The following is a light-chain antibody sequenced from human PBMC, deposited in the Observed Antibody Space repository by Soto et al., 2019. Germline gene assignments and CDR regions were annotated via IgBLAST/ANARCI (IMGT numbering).Light chain of an antibody. J-gene: IGKJ1*01. Sequence: DVQMTQSPSTLPASVGDRVTITCRASQSISSWLAWYQQRPGKAPKLLINDASSLESGVPSRFSGSGSGTEFTLTISSLQPDDFATYYCQQYKSYARTFGQGTKVDNK. CDR1: QSISSW. CDR3: QQYKSYART. V-gene: IGKV1-5*01. CDR2: DAS.